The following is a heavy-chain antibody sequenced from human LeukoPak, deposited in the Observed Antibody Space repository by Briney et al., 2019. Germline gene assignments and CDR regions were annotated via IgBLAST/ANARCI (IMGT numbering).Heavy chain of an antibody. Sequence: GGSLRLSCVASGFTFSSYWMHWVSQVPGKGLVWVSRLNSEGSSTSYADSVKGRFTISRDNAKNTLYLQMNSLRVEDMAVYYCARGVAALGWFDPWGQGTLVTVSS. V-gene: IGHV3-74*01. CDR2: LNSEGSST. CDR1: GFTFSSYW. J-gene: IGHJ5*02. D-gene: IGHD2-15*01. CDR3: ARGVAALGWFDP.